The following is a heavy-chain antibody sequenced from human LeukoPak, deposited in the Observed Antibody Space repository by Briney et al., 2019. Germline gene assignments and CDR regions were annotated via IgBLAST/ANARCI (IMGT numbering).Heavy chain of an antibody. V-gene: IGHV5-51*01. CDR1: GYSFTSYW. D-gene: IGHD6-19*01. J-gene: IGHJ6*02. CDR3: AGMRWVAEDYYYGMDV. Sequence: GESLKISCKGSGYSFTSYWIGWVRQMPGKGLEWMGIIYPGDSDTRCSPSFQGQVTISADKSISAAYLQWSSLKASDTAMYYCAGMRWVAEDYYYGMDVWGQGTTVTVSS. CDR2: IYPGDSDT.